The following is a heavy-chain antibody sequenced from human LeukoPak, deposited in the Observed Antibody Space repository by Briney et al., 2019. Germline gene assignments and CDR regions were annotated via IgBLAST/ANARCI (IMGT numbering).Heavy chain of an antibody. J-gene: IGHJ3*02. CDR1: GGSISSGDYY. CDR2: IYYSGST. Sequence: SETLSLTCTVSGGSISSGDYYWSWIRQPPGKGLEWIGYIYYSGSTYYNPSLKSRVTISVDTSKNQFSLKLSSVTAADTAVYYCARDGLNWGELYLGTDIWGQGTMVTVSS. D-gene: IGHD7-27*01. CDR3: ARDGLNWGELYLGTDI. V-gene: IGHV4-30-4*02.